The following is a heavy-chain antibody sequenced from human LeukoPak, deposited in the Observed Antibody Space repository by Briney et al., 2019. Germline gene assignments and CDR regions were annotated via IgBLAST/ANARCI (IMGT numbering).Heavy chain of an antibody. CDR3: ASAYTYVRLGDH. CDR1: GLSFSNYW. Sequence: GGSLRLSCGVSGLSFSNYWMHWVRQAPGKGLAWVARTNLHGTAVDYADSVKGRFIISRDNAKNTLFLQMNSLRVEDTAVYYCASAYTYVRLGDHWGQGTLVTVSS. J-gene: IGHJ4*02. V-gene: IGHV3-74*01. D-gene: IGHD3-16*01. CDR2: TNLHGTAV.